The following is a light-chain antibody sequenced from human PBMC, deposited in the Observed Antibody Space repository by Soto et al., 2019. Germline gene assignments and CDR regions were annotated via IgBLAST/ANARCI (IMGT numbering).Light chain of an antibody. J-gene: IGKJ2*01. Sequence: IQMTQSPSTVSASVGDRVTITCRASQTISTSLAWYQQQPGKAPKLLLYKASSLESGVPSRFSGSGSVTEFTLTISSLQPDDFATYYCQQYDTYPYTFGQGTKLEIK. V-gene: IGKV1-5*03. CDR3: QQYDTYPYT. CDR2: KAS. CDR1: QTISTS.